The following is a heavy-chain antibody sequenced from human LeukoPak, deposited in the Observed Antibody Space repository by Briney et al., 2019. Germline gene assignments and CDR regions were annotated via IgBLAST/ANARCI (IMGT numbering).Heavy chain of an antibody. D-gene: IGHD3-10*01. J-gene: IGHJ4*02. Sequence: GGSLRLSCAASGFSFSSCGMHWVRQAPGKGLEWVAFMSFDGNNKYYADSVKGRFTISRDSSKNTLYLQMNSLRAEDTAVYYCAKDPLQYGSGSYYFDYWGQGTLVTVSS. V-gene: IGHV3-30*02. CDR1: GFSFSSCG. CDR2: MSFDGNNK. CDR3: AKDPLQYGSGSYYFDY.